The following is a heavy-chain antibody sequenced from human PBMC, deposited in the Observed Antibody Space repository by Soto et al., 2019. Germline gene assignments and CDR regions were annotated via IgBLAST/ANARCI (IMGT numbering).Heavy chain of an antibody. V-gene: IGHV3-9*01. D-gene: IGHD6-19*01. CDR1: GFTVSDGF. CDR3: EKFSTPIEVAGNFDY. J-gene: IGHJ4*02. CDR2: ISWNSGSI. Sequence: PGGSLRLSCAATGFTVSDGFMNWVRQAPGKGLEWVSGISWNSGSIGYADSVKGRFTISRDNAKNSLYLQMNSLRAEDTALYYCEKFSTPIEVAGNFDYGGQGTRVPASS.